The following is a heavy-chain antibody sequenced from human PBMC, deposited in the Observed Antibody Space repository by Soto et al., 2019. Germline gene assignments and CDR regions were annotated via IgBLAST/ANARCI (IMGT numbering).Heavy chain of an antibody. V-gene: IGHV3-53*02. CDR2: IYSGGST. J-gene: IGHJ4*02. D-gene: IGHD4-17*01. CDR1: GFTVSSNY. Sequence: EVQLVETGGGLIQPGGSLRLSCAASGFTVSSNYMSWVRQAPGKGLEWVSVIYSGGSTYYADSVKGRFTISRDNSKNTLYLQMNSLRAEDTAVYYCARVYSFSYGESPLDYWGQGTLVTVSS. CDR3: ARVYSFSYGESPLDY.